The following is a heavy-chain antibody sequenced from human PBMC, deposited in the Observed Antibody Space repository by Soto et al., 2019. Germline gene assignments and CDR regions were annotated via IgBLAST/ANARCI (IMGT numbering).Heavy chain of an antibody. CDR2: IYYSGST. J-gene: IGHJ4*02. CDR3: ARDRYSYGYGFDY. D-gene: IGHD5-18*01. V-gene: IGHV4-31*03. Sequence: SETLSLTCTVSGGSISSGGYYWSWIRQHPGKGLEWIGYIYYSGSTYYNPSLKSRVTISVDTSKNQFSLKLSSVTAADTAVYYCARDRYSYGYGFDYWGQGTLVTVSS. CDR1: GGSISSGGYY.